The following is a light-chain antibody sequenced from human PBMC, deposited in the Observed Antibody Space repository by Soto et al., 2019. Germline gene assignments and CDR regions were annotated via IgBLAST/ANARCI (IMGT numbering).Light chain of an antibody. CDR2: DAS. CDR3: QLRAT. CDR1: QSVSSY. V-gene: IGKV3-11*01. J-gene: IGKJ5*01. Sequence: EIVLTQSPATLSLSPGERATLSCRASQSVSSYLAWYQQKPGQAPRLLIYDASNRATGIPARFSGSGSGTDFTLTTSSLEPEDFAVYYCQLRATFGQGTRLEIK.